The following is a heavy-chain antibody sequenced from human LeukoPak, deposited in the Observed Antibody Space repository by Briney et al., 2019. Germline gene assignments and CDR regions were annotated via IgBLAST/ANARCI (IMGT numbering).Heavy chain of an antibody. V-gene: IGHV3-53*01. D-gene: IGHD2/OR15-2a*01. Sequence: GGSLRLSCTVSGFTVSSNSWSWVRQAPGKGLEWVSFIYSGGNTHYSDSVKGRFTISRDNAKNSVYLQMNSLRADDTAVYYCARRRYSTSSSVYFDYWGQGSLVTVSS. CDR1: GFTVSSNS. CDR2: IYSGGNT. J-gene: IGHJ4*02. CDR3: ARRRYSTSSSVYFDY.